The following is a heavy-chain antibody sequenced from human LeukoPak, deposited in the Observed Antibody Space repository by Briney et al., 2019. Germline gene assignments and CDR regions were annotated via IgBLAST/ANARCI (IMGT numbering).Heavy chain of an antibody. CDR2: IWYDGSNK. D-gene: IGHD5-18*01. Sequence: GGSLRLSCAASGFTFSTYGTHWVRQAPGKGLEWVAVIWYDGSNKYYADSVKGRFTISRDNSENTLYLQMNSLRAEDTAVYYCARDRAMEGFDYWGQGTLVTVSS. V-gene: IGHV3-33*01. J-gene: IGHJ4*02. CDR1: GFTFSTYG. CDR3: ARDRAMEGFDY.